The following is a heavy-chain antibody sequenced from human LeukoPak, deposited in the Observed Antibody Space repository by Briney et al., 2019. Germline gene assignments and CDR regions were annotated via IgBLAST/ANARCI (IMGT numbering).Heavy chain of an antibody. Sequence: AAVKVSFKASGYTFTGDYMHWVRQAPGQGREGMGWINPNRGGTSYAQKFQGRVTITRDTSITAAYMELSRLRSDDTAVYYCARAYCSGGSCYNWFDPWGQGTLVTVSS. D-gene: IGHD2-15*01. CDR1: GYTFTGDY. V-gene: IGHV1-2*02. CDR2: INPNRGGT. CDR3: ARAYCSGGSCYNWFDP. J-gene: IGHJ5*02.